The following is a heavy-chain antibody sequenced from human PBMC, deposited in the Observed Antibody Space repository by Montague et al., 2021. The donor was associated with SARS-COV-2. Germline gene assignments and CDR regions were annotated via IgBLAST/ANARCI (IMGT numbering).Heavy chain of an antibody. CDR2: LYYTGGS. CDR1: GGSIGNWTYC. Sequence: SETLSLTCTVSGGSIGNWTYCWIWVRQPPGKELEGIANLYYTGGSXYNPYLMSRITKSFDTSKNQISLNLASVTAADAAVYYCAREFEGYFDPWGRGTLVTVSS. CDR3: AREFEGYFDP. V-gene: IGHV4-39*07. D-gene: IGHD3-10*01. J-gene: IGHJ2*01.